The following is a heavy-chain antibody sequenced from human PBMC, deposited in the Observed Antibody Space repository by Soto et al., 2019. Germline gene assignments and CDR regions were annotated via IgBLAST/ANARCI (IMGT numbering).Heavy chain of an antibody. CDR3: AHRGGGNYYRWYFDS. J-gene: IGHJ4*02. V-gene: IGHV2-5*01. CDR2: ISWKDEK. Sequence: QITLKESGPTLVKPTQTLTVTCTFSGFSLSTSGAGVGWIRQSPGKAPEWLALISWKDEKRYNPGLKSRLTITKDTSKNPVVLTMTDLDPVDTATYFCAHRGGGNYYRWYFDSWGQGTLVTVSS. D-gene: IGHD1-26*01. CDR1: GFSLSTSGAG.